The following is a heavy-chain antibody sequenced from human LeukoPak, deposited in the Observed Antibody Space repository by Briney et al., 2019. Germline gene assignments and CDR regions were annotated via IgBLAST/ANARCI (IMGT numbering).Heavy chain of an antibody. Sequence: PGGSLSLSCAASGFTFSSYAMSWVRQAPGKGLEWVSAISGSGGSTYYADSVKGRFTISRDNSKNTLYLQMNSLRAEDTAVYYCAKDQESYGSGSYSFDYWGQGTLVTVSS. D-gene: IGHD3-10*01. CDR1: GFTFSSYA. CDR2: ISGSGGST. J-gene: IGHJ4*02. V-gene: IGHV3-23*01. CDR3: AKDQESYGSGSYSFDY.